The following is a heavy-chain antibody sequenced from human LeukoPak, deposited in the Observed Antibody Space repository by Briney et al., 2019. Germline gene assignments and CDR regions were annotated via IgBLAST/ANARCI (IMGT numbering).Heavy chain of an antibody. D-gene: IGHD2-2*01. CDR1: GGSISGYY. J-gene: IGHJ4*02. V-gene: IGHV4-59*08. CDR2: IYSSGST. CDR3: ARYYCSGTCYHFDY. Sequence: SETLSLTCTVSGGSISGYYWSWIRQPPGKGLEWIGYIYSSGSTKYSPSLKSRVTMSGDTSKNQFSLKLTSVTAANTAVYYCARYYCSGTCYHFDYWGQGTLVTVSS.